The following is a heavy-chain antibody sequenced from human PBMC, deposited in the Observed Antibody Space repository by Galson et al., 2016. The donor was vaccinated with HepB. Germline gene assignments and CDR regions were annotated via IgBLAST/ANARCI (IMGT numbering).Heavy chain of an antibody. CDR2: MSWNSATV. D-gene: IGHD3-10*01. V-gene: IGHV3-9*01. CDR3: TKGIYGSGNYKGSRFDP. Sequence: SLRLSCAGSGFSFDDFAMHWVRQAPGKGLEWVGGMSWNSATVGYGDSVKGRFIISRDNAKKSLYLKMNSLRRDDTAVYFCTKGIYGSGNYKGSRFDPWGQGTLVIVSS. J-gene: IGHJ5*02. CDR1: GFSFDDFA.